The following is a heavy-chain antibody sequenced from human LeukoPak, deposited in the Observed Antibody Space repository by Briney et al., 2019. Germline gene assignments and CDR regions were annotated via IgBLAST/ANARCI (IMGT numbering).Heavy chain of an antibody. CDR1: GVSFSGNY. D-gene: IGHD2-15*01. V-gene: IGHV4-34*01. CDR2: INHSGST. J-gene: IGHJ4*02. Sequence: SETLSLACAVYGVSFSGNYWSWLRQPPGKGLEWIGEINHSGSTNYNPSLKSRVTISVDTSKKQFSLKLNSVTAADTAVYYCAISHKWLLLDYWGQGTLVTVSS. CDR3: AISHKWLLLDY.